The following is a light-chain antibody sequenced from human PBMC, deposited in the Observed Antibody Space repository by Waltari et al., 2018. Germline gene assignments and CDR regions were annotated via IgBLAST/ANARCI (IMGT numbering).Light chain of an antibody. J-gene: IGLJ3*02. V-gene: IGLV3-25*03. CDR3: QSGDSSGVGV. Sequence: WEQEQPGQVPVLLIYYKSEGASGTPGEFSGSSSRKTVTFTISGVQAEAAADYYCQSGDSSGVGVYGGGTKLTIL. CDR2: YKS.